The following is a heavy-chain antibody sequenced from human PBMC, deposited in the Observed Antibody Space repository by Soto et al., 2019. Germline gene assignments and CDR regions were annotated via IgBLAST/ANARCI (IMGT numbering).Heavy chain of an antibody. D-gene: IGHD6-19*01. CDR3: ARQSGWYNYFDY. CDR1: GFSLTTSGVG. CDR2: IFSNDEK. J-gene: IGHJ4*02. Sequence: SGPTLVNPTPTLTLTCTFPGFSLTTSGVGVSWIRQPPGKALEWLAHIFSNDEKSYSTSLKSRLTISKDTSKSQVVLTMTNMDPVDTATYYCARQSGWYNYFDYWGQGTLVTVSS. V-gene: IGHV2-26*01.